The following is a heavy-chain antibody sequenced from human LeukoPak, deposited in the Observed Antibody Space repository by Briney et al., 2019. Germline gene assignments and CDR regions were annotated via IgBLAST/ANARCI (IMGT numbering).Heavy chain of an antibody. CDR2: IKEDGSEK. Sequence: GGSLRLSCAASGFTFSSYWMSWVRQAPGKGLEWAANIKEDGSEKYYVDSVKGRFTISRDNAKNSLYLQMNSLRAEDTAVYYCARPAHYSSTSCSAFDYWGQGTLVTVSS. D-gene: IGHD2-2*01. CDR1: GFTFSSYW. J-gene: IGHJ4*02. V-gene: IGHV3-7*01. CDR3: ARPAHYSSTSCSAFDY.